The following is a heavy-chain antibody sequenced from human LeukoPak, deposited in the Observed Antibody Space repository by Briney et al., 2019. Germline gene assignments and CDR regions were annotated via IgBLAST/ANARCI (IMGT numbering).Heavy chain of an antibody. D-gene: IGHD1-26*01. CDR1: GGSFSGYY. CDR3: ARATALAATVGFDAFDI. CDR2: INHSGST. V-gene: IGHV4-34*01. J-gene: IGHJ3*02. Sequence: SETLSLTCAVYGGSFSGYYWSWIRQPPGKGLEWIGEINHSGSTNYNPSLKSRVTISVDTSKNQFSLKLSSVTAADTAVYYCARATALAATVGFDAFDIWGQGTMVTVSS.